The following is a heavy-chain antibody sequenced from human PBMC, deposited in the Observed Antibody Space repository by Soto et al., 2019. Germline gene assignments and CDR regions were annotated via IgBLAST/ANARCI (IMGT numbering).Heavy chain of an antibody. CDR2: INNDESST. V-gene: IGHV3-74*01. J-gene: IGHJ4*02. D-gene: IGHD3-10*01. CDR1: GFSFISYW. CDR3: ARGAYMIRGIINYYFDY. Sequence: LRLSCAASGFSFISYWMHWVRQAPGKGLVWISRINNDESSTNYADSVRGRFTISRDNAKNTLYLQMNSLRVEDTAVYYCARGAYMIRGIINYYFDYWGQGTLVTVSS.